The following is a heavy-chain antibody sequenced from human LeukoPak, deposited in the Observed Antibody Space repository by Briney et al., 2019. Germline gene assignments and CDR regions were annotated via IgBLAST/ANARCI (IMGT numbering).Heavy chain of an antibody. Sequence: PSETLSLTCTVSGGSISSYYWSWIRQPPGKGLEWIGYIYYSGSTNYNPSLKSRVTISVDTSKNQFSLKLSSVTAADTAVYYCARTQSIGRFGEFLDYWGQGTLVTVSS. CDR2: IYYSGST. D-gene: IGHD3-10*01. CDR1: GGSISSYY. CDR3: ARTQSIGRFGEFLDY. V-gene: IGHV4-59*01. J-gene: IGHJ4*02.